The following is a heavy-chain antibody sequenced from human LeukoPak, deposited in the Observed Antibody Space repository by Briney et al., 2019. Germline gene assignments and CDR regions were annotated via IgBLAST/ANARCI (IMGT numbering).Heavy chain of an antibody. CDR2: ISSSGSYI. CDR1: EFTFSSYS. Sequence: GGSLRLSCAASEFTFSSYSMNWVRQAPGKGLEWVSSISSSGSYIYYADSVKGRFTISRDNAKNSLYLQMCSLRAEDTAVYYCAREVGVVPGANHYYYYGMDVWGQGTTVTVSS. CDR3: AREVGVVPGANHYYYYGMDV. D-gene: IGHD4/OR15-4a*01. J-gene: IGHJ6*02. V-gene: IGHV3-21*01.